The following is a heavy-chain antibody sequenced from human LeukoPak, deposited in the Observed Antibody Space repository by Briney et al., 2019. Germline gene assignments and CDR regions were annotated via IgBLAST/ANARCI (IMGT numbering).Heavy chain of an antibody. CDR1: GGFISSYY. J-gene: IGHJ6*02. Sequence: SETLSLTCTVSGGFISSYYWSWIRQPPGKRLEWIGYISYSGSTNYNPSLKSRVTISVDTSKKQFSLNLSSVTAADTAVYYCARVSPRDTYYLGMDVWGRGTTVTVSS. V-gene: IGHV4-59*01. CDR3: ARVSPRDTYYLGMDV. D-gene: IGHD3-22*01. CDR2: ISYSGST.